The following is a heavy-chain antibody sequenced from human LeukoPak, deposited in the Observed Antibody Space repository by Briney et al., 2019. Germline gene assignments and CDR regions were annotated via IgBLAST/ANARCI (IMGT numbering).Heavy chain of an antibody. Sequence: SETLSLTCTVSGGSISSYYWSWIRQPPGKGLEWVGYIYYSGSTNYNPSLKSRVTISVDTSKNQFSLKLSSVTAADTAVYYCARLGYYYDSSGYLTPYYFDYWGQGALVTVSS. D-gene: IGHD3-22*01. J-gene: IGHJ4*02. CDR3: ARLGYYYDSSGYLTPYYFDY. CDR1: GGSISSYY. CDR2: IYYSGST. V-gene: IGHV4-59*01.